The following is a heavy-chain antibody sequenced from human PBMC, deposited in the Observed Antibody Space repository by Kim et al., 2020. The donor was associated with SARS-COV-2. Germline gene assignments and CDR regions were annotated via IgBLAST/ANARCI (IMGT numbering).Heavy chain of an antibody. D-gene: IGHD5-12*01. CDR2: ISSSSSSYI. CDR3: ARERAGRWLHPTCAFDI. V-gene: IGHV3-21*01. J-gene: IGHJ3*02. CDR1: GFTFSSYS. Sequence: GGSLRLSCAASGFTFSSYSMNWVRQAPGKGLEWVSSISSSSSSYIYYADSVKGRFTISRDNAKNSLYLQMNSLRAEDTAVYYCARERAGRWLHPTCAFDIWGQGTMVTVSS.